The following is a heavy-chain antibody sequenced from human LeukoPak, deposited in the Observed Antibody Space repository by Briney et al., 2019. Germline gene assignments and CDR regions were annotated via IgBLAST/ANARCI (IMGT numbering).Heavy chain of an antibody. Sequence: PGGSLRLSCAASGLTFRSYDMNWVRQAPGKGLEWVSYISSSGSTIYYADSVKGRLTISRDNAKNSLYLQMNSLRAEDTAVYYCATAHDYDGNGFHPNFDYWGQGTLVTVSS. CDR2: ISSSGSTI. J-gene: IGHJ4*02. V-gene: IGHV3-48*03. D-gene: IGHD4-23*01. CDR3: ATAHDYDGNGFHPNFDY. CDR1: GLTFRSYD.